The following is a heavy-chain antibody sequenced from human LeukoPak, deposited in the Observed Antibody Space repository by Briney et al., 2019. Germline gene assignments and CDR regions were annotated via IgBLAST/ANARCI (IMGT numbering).Heavy chain of an antibody. D-gene: IGHD6-19*01. CDR2: IRADAVTT. J-gene: IGHJ5*02. CDR3: AKRAVAGTWGDDWFDP. CDR1: GFIFSHHG. Sequence: GGSLRLSCATSGFIFSHHGMNWVRQAPGKGLEWVSGIRADAVTTYYADSVKGRFIISRDNSKNTVYLQMNSLRAEDTAVYYCAKRAVAGTWGDDWFDPWGQGTLVTVSS. V-gene: IGHV3-23*01.